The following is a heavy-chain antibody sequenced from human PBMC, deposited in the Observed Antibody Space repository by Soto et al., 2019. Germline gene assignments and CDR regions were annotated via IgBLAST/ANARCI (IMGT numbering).Heavy chain of an antibody. V-gene: IGHV3-33*01. J-gene: IGHJ4*02. CDR3: ASSSSTSPYYFDY. Sequence: QVQLVESGGGVVQRGRSLRLSCAASGFTFSSYGMHWVRQAPGKGLEWVAVIWYDGSNKYYADSVKGRFTISRDNSKNTLYLQMNSLRAEDTAVYYCASSSSTSPYYFDYWGQGTLVTVSS. CDR2: IWYDGSNK. CDR1: GFTFSSYG. D-gene: IGHD2-2*01.